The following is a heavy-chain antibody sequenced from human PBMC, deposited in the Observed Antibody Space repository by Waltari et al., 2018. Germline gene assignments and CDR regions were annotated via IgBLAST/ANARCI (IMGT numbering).Heavy chain of an antibody. CDR3: GRIAFGDDGGYFQH. Sequence: QLQLQESGPGLGKPSETLSLTCTVSGGSISTNYNWGWIRQPPGKGLEWMGNMQYRGSTFYNPSLKSRVTISLDTSKNQFSLRLSSVGAADTAVYFCGRIAFGDDGGYFQHWGQGTLVTVSS. D-gene: IGHD4-17*01. V-gene: IGHV4-39*01. J-gene: IGHJ1*01. CDR1: GGSISTNYN. CDR2: MQYRGST.